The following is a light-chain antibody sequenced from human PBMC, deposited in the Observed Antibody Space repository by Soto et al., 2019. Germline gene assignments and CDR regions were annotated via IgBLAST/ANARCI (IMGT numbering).Light chain of an antibody. CDR3: QQYNHWTLYT. CDR1: QSVSRN. Sequence: EVVMTQSPATLSVSPGERATLSCRASQSVSRNLAWYQQRPGRAPMLLIYDASTRATNIPTRFSCSGSGPEFTLTISSLQSEDFAVYYCQQYNHWTLYTFGQGTKLEIK. J-gene: IGKJ2*01. V-gene: IGKV3-15*01. CDR2: DAS.